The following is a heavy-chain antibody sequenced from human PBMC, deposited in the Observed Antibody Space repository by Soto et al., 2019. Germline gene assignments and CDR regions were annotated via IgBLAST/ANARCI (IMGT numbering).Heavy chain of an antibody. CDR3: AREGTYSSSWYGHYYYYGMDV. D-gene: IGHD6-13*01. CDR1: GGSISSYY. CDR2: IYTRGST. Sequence: PSETLSLTCTVCGGSISSYYWSWIRHPAGKGLEWIGRIYTRGSTNHNPAVKSRVTMSAAKXKNQFSLKLSSVTAADTDVYYCAREGTYSSSWYGHYYYYGMDVGGQGTTVTVSS. V-gene: IGHV4-4*07. J-gene: IGHJ6*02.